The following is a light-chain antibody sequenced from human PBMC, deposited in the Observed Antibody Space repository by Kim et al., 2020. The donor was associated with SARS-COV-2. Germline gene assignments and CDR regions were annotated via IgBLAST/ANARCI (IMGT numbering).Light chain of an antibody. J-gene: IGKJ4*01. Sequence: EIVLTQSPATLSLSPGERVTLSCRASESINSYLAWYQQKPGQPPRLLMFDASNRATDVPARFSGGGSGTDFTLTITNLEPEDFAVYFCQQRARWPLTFGGGTKVDIK. CDR2: DAS. CDR3: QQRARWPLT. CDR1: ESINSY. V-gene: IGKV3-11*01.